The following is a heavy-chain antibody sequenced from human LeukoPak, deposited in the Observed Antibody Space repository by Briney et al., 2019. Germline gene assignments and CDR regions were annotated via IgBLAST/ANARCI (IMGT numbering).Heavy chain of an antibody. CDR1: GGSISSYY. CDR3: ARGDSSSWYLGAFGI. CDR2: IYYSGST. J-gene: IGHJ3*02. Sequence: SETLSLTCTVSGGSISSYYWSWIRQPPGKGLEWIGYIYYSGSTNYNPSLKSRVTISVDTSKNQLSLKLSSVTAADTAVYYCARGDSSSWYLGAFGIWGQGTMVTVSS. V-gene: IGHV4-59*01. D-gene: IGHD6-13*01.